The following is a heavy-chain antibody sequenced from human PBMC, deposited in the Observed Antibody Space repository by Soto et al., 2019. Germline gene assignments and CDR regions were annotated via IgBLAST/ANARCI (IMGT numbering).Heavy chain of an antibody. V-gene: IGHV3-30*18. D-gene: IGHD2-15*01. CDR1: GFTFSNFG. J-gene: IGHJ4*02. CDR2: ISSGGRDK. CDR3: AKGSEVARQELDY. Sequence: QVQLVESGGGVVQPGRSLRLSCAASGFTFSNFGMHWVRQAPGKGLEWVATISSGGRDKYFSNSVKDRFTISRDNSKNTLFLQMNRLRVEDTAVYYCAKGSEVARQELDYWGQGTLVTVSS.